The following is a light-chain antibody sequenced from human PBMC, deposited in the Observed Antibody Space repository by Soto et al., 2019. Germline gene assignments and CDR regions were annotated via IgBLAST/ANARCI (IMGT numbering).Light chain of an antibody. CDR3: QQYDTLRVT. CDR1: QDISYY. Sequence: DIQMTQSPSSLSASVGDRVTITCQTSQDISYYLNWYQQKPGKAPKLLIYDASNLETGVPSRFSGRGSGTDFTFTISSLQPEDIATYYCQQYDTLRVTFGPGTKVDIK. V-gene: IGKV1-33*01. J-gene: IGKJ3*01. CDR2: DAS.